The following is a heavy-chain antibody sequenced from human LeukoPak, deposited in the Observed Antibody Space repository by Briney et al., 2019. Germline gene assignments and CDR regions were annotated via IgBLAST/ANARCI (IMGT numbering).Heavy chain of an antibody. CDR2: INQDGSEK. J-gene: IGHJ4*02. D-gene: IGHD6-6*01. Sequence: GGSLRLPCAASGFTFSSYWMSWVRQAPGKGLEWVANINQDGSEKFFVDSVKGRFTISRDNAKNSLYLQMNSLRAEDTAVYYCARVLRVRSSSSFLYYFDYWGQGTLVTVSS. CDR3: ARVLRVRSSSSFLYYFDY. CDR1: GFTFSSYW. V-gene: IGHV3-7*01.